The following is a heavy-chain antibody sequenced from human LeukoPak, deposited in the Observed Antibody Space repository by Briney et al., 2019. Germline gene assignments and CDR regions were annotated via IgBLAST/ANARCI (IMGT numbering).Heavy chain of an antibody. CDR2: IHTDQTIQ. Sequence: GGSLRLSCAASGFTFSGFGMHWVRQAPGKGLEGGAYIHTDQTIQYYADSVRVRFTISRDNSKNTLYLQMKTLRSEDTAVYYCGYYNSGSYSTPDSWGQGTQVTVSS. CDR3: GYYNSGSYSTPDS. J-gene: IGHJ5*01. D-gene: IGHD3-10*01. V-gene: IGHV3-30*02. CDR1: GFTFSGFG.